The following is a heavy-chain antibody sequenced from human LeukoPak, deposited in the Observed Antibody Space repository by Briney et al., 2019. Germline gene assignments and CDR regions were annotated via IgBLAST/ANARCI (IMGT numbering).Heavy chain of an antibody. D-gene: IGHD6-19*01. Sequence: GWSLRLSCVASGCTFSSYLMTWVRPAPGRGLGWLANIKEDGRIQYYLDSVRGRFTISRDNAKTSVYLQLNSLRADDTAVYYCARDVWTGVAVSDYWGQGTLVTVSS. V-gene: IGHV3-7*01. CDR3: ARDVWTGVAVSDY. J-gene: IGHJ4*02. CDR1: GCTFSSYL. CDR2: IKEDGRIQ.